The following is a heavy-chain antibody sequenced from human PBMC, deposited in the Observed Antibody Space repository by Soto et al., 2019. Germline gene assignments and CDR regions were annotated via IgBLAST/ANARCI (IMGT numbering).Heavy chain of an antibody. CDR1: GFTFSSYA. CDR3: AKDFLALNYYGMDV. Sequence: EVQLLESGGGLVQPGGSLRLSCAASGFTFSSYAMSWVRQAPGKGLEWVSAISGSGGSTYYADSVKGRFTISRDNSNNTLYLQMNSLRAEDTAVYYCAKDFLALNYYGMDVWGQGTTVTVSS. J-gene: IGHJ6*02. CDR2: ISGSGGST. V-gene: IGHV3-23*01.